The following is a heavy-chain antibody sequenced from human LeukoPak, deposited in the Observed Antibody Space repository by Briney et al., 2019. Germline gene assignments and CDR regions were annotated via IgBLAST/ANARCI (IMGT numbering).Heavy chain of an antibody. Sequence: ASVNVSCKASGYTFTGYYMHWVGQPPGQGGDGMGWINPNRGGTNSAQKFQSRVTMKRDPSISTACMELSRVRSDDTAVYYCARDGLGAVAGGNNWFDPWGQGTLVTVSS. CDR1: GYTFTGYY. J-gene: IGHJ5*02. D-gene: IGHD6-19*01. V-gene: IGHV1-2*02. CDR3: ARDGLGAVAGGNNWFDP. CDR2: INPNRGGT.